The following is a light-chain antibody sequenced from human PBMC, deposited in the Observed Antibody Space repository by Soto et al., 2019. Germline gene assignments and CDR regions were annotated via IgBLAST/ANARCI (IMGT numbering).Light chain of an antibody. V-gene: IGLV1-51*01. J-gene: IGLJ3*02. CDR1: SSNIGRNS. CDR3: ATWDSNLSAGV. Sequence: QSVLTQPPSVSAAPGQKVTISCSGSSSNIGRNSVSWYQQFPGTDPKLLIYDNNKRPSEIPDRFSGSKSGTSATLGITGLQTGDEADYYCATWDSNLSAGVFGGGTK. CDR2: DNN.